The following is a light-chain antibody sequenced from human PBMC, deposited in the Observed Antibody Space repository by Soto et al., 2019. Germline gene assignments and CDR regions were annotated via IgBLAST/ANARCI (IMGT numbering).Light chain of an antibody. CDR1: SSDVGGYNY. J-gene: IGLJ1*01. CDR2: EVS. V-gene: IGLV2-8*01. Sequence: QSVLTQPPSASGSPGQSVTISCTGTSSDVGGYNYVSWYQQHPGKAPKLMIYEVSKRPSGVPDRFSGSKSDNTASLTVSGLQAEDEADYYCSSYAGSNLYGFGTGTKVTVL. CDR3: SSYAGSNLYG.